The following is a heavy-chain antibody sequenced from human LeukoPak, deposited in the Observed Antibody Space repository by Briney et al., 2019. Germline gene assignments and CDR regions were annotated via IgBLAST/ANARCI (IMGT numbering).Heavy chain of an antibody. CDR2: IYYSGST. V-gene: IGHV4-59*08. J-gene: IGHJ4*02. Sequence: SETLSLTCTVSGGSISSYYWSWIRQPPGKGLEWIGYIYYSGSTNYNPSLKSRVTISVDTSKNQFSLKLSSVTAADTAVYYCASQRVGYGGSHDYWGQGTLVTVSS. CDR3: ASQRVGYGGSHDY. CDR1: GGSISSYY. D-gene: IGHD4-23*01.